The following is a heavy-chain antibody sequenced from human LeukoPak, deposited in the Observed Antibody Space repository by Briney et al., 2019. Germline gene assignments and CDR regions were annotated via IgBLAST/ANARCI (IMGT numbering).Heavy chain of an antibody. CDR3: ARQLWLHGSDY. D-gene: IGHD5-18*01. J-gene: IGHJ4*02. V-gene: IGHV3-7*01. CDR2: IKQDGSEK. Sequence: GGSLRLSCAASGFTFSSYGMSWVRQAPGKGLEWVANIKQDGSEKYYVDSVKGRFTISRDNAKDSLYLQMNSLRAEDTAVYYCARQLWLHGSDYWGQGTLVTVSS. CDR1: GFTFSSYG.